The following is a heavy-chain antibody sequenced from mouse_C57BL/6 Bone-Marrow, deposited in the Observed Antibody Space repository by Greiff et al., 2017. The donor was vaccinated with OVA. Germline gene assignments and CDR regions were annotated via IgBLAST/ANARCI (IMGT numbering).Heavy chain of an antibody. CDR2: IYPRRGNT. J-gene: IGHJ4*01. D-gene: IGHD2-4*01. V-gene: IGHV1-81*01. Sequence: VQLQQSGAELARPGASVKLSCKASGYTFTSYGISWVKQRTGQGLEWIGEIYPRRGNTYYNEKFKGKATLTADKSSSTAYMELRSLTSEDSAVYFCARWAMIRYYAMDYWGQGTSVTVSS. CDR3: ARWAMIRYYAMDY. CDR1: GYTFTSYG.